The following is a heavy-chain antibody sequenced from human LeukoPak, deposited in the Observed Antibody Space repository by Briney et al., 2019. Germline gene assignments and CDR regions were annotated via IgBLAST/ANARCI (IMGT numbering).Heavy chain of an antibody. CDR3: ARHPYSGSYHFDY. D-gene: IGHD1-26*01. CDR2: INPNSGGT. CDR1: GYIFTGYY. J-gene: IGHJ4*02. V-gene: IGHV1-2*06. Sequence: ASVKVSCKASGYIFTGYYMHWVRQAPGQGLEWMGRINPNSGGTNSAQKFQGRVTMTRDTSISTAYMELSRLTSDDTAVYYCARHPYSGSYHFDYWGQGTLVTVSS.